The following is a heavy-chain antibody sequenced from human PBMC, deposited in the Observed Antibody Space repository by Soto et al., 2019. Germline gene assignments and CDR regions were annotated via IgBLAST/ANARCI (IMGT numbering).Heavy chain of an antibody. CDR1: DDSINSDKYY. V-gene: IGHV4-39*01. D-gene: IGHD3-9*01. CDR2: IYYRGNA. CDR3: ASLEGLATVSYSFDF. J-gene: IGHJ4*02. Sequence: QLQLQESGPGLVKPSETLSLTCSVSDDSINSDKYYWGCIRQPPGKGLEWIGSIYYRGNAYYNPYRLARVTGALDKTTSQFPLKLNSVTPADSAVYFCASLEGLATVSYSFDFCGPGALVTVSS.